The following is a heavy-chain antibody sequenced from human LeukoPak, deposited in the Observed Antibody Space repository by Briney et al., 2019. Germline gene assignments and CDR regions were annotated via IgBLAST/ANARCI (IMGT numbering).Heavy chain of an antibody. Sequence: PGGSLRLSCAASGFTFSSYAMSWVRQAPGKGLEWVSAISGSGGSTYYADSVKGRFTISRDNSKNTLYLQMNSLRAEDTAVYYCAKAALRSPYYILTGYPPVYYFDYWGQGTLVTVSS. D-gene: IGHD3-9*01. J-gene: IGHJ4*02. CDR2: ISGSGGST. CDR3: AKAALRSPYYILTGYPPVYYFDY. CDR1: GFTFSSYA. V-gene: IGHV3-23*01.